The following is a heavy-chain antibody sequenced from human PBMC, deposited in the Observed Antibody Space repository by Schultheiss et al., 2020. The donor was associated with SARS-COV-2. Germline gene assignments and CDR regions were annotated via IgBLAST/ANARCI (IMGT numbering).Heavy chain of an antibody. CDR1: GGSISSGGYY. D-gene: IGHD6-13*01. Sequence: SCTVSGGSISSGGYYWSWIRQHPGKGLEWIGYIYYSGSTYYNPSLKSRVTISVDTSKNQFSLKLSSVTAADTAVYYCARISQGSWFSWFDPWGQGTLVTVSS. V-gene: IGHV4-31*03. J-gene: IGHJ5*02. CDR2: IYYSGST. CDR3: ARISQGSWFSWFDP.